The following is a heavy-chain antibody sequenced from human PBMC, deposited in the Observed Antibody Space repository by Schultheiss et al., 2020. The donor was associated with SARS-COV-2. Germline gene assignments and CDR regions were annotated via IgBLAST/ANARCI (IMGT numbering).Heavy chain of an antibody. CDR3: AKDLGYCSSTSCYVYGMDV. CDR2: ISGSGGST. D-gene: IGHD2-2*03. J-gene: IGHJ6*02. Sequence: GESLKISCAASGFTFSSYAMSWVRQAPGKGLEWVSAISGSGGSTYYADSVKGRFTISRDNSKNTVYLQMNSLRAEDTAVYHCAKDLGYCSSTSCYVYGMDVWGQGTTVTVSS. CDR1: GFTFSSYA. V-gene: IGHV3-23*01.